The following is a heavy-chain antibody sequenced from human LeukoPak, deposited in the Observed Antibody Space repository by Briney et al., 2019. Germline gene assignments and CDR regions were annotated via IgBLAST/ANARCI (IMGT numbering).Heavy chain of an antibody. J-gene: IGHJ3*01. CDR1: GFTFNDFA. Sequence: GGSLRLSCAASGFTFNDFAMTWVRQAPGKGLEWVSSIGDAGTYYADSVKGRFTISRDNSKNMLYLQLNSLRAGDTAMYYCAKNLGPFDLRGQETMVTVSS. CDR2: IGDAGT. V-gene: IGHV3-23*01. D-gene: IGHD3-16*01. CDR3: AKNLGPFDL.